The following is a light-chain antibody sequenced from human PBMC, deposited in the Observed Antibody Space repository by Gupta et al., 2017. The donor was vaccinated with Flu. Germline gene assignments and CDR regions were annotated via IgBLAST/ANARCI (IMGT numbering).Light chain of an antibody. J-gene: IGKJ3*01. CDR2: LGS. Sequence: DIVMTQSPFSLPVTPGEPASISCRSSQSLLHSNGYNYLDWYLQKPGQSPQLLIYLGSNRASGVPDRFSGSGSGTDFTLKISRVEAEDVGVYYCMQALQTPRFGPGTKVDIK. CDR3: MQALQTPR. CDR1: QSLLHSNGYNY. V-gene: IGKV2-28*01.